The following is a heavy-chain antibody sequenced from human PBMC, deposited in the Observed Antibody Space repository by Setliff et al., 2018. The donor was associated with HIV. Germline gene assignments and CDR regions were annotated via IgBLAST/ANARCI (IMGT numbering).Heavy chain of an antibody. CDR3: AREIRTVYTGGHYFYGIDV. J-gene: IGHJ6*02. Sequence: PGGSLRLSCEASGFIFSNHDFHWVRQAAAKGLEWVAATGTGGDTYYVDSVKGRFTISRENARNSLYLQMNSLRVGDTAVYYCAREIRTVYTGGHYFYGIDVWGQGTAVTVSS. CDR1: GFIFSNHD. V-gene: IGHV3-13*01. CDR2: TGTGGDT. D-gene: IGHD3-16*01.